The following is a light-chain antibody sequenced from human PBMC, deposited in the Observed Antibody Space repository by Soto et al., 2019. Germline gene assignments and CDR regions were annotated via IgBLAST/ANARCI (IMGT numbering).Light chain of an antibody. CDR3: QQYIDWPPGT. Sequence: EIVMTQSPATLSVSPGESATLSCRASQSVRSNLAWYQQKPGQAPRLLIYGASTRATGIPARFSGSGSGTEFTLTISSLQSEDFAVYYCQQYIDWPPGTFGQGTAVEIK. CDR1: QSVRSN. V-gene: IGKV3-15*01. J-gene: IGKJ1*01. CDR2: GAS.